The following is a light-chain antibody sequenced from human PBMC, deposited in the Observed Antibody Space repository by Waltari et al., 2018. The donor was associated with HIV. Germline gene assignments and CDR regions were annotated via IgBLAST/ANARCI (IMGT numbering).Light chain of an antibody. CDR2: RNN. CDR1: DSNMRGSF. Sequence: QSVLTQPPSASGTPGQRVTISCSGSDSNMRGSFVYWYQQLPGTAPKLIIHRNNQRPSVVPDRFACSKSSTSASLVSTVLRSEDEAEYHSAAWDDSLDGPVVFGRGTKLTVL. CDR3: AAWDDSLDGPVV. V-gene: IGLV1-47*01. J-gene: IGLJ2*01.